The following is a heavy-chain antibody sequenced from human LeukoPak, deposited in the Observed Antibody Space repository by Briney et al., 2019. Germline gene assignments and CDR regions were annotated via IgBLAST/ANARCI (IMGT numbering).Heavy chain of an antibody. Sequence: GGSLRLSCAAFGFTFSSYSMNWVRQAPGKGLEWVSSISSSSSYIYYADSVKGRFTISRDNAKNSLYLQMNSLRAEDTAVYYCARDALLLWFGAQGGAFDIWGQGTMVTVSS. J-gene: IGHJ3*02. V-gene: IGHV3-21*01. D-gene: IGHD3-10*01. CDR3: ARDALLLWFGAQGGAFDI. CDR1: GFTFSSYS. CDR2: ISSSSSYI.